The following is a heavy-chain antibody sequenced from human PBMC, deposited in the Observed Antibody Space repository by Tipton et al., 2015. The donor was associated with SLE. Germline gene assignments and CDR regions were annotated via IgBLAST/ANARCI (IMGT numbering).Heavy chain of an antibody. CDR1: GFTFSSCG. J-gene: IGHJ4*02. CDR2: IWYDGSNK. CDR3: ARGGSETISSEGGVY. D-gene: IGHD6-25*01. Sequence: SLRLSCAASGFTFSSCGMHWVRQAPGKGLEWVAVIWYDGSNKYYADSVKGRFTISRDNSKNTLYLQMNSLRAEDTAVYYCARGGSETISSEGGVYWGQGTLVTVSS. V-gene: IGHV3-33*01.